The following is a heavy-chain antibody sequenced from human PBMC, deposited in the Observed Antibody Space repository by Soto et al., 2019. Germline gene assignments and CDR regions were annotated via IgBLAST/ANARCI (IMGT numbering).Heavy chain of an antibody. V-gene: IGHV1-69*08. CDR2: IIPILGIA. D-gene: IGHD2-2*01. Sequence: QVQLVQSGAEVKKPGSSVKVSCKASGGTFSSYTISWVRQAPGQGIEWMGRIIPILGIANYAQKFQGRVTITADKTTSTAYMELSSLRSEDTAVYYCARDIGDIVVVPAATWGQGTLVTVSS. J-gene: IGHJ5*02. CDR3: ARDIGDIVVVPAAT. CDR1: GGTFSSYT.